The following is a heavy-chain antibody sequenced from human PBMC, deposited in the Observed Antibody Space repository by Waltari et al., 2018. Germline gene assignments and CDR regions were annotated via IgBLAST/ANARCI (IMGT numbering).Heavy chain of an antibody. J-gene: IGHJ4*02. Sequence: QVQLVESGGGVVQPGRSLRLSCAASGFTFSSSGMPCVRQAPGKGLEWVAVISYDGSNKYYADSVKGRFTISRDNSKNTLYLQMNSLRAEDTAVYYCAKDVYSYGSHFDYRGQGTLVTVSS. CDR1: GFTFSSSG. V-gene: IGHV3-30*18. CDR3: AKDVYSYGSHFDY. CDR2: ISYDGSNK. D-gene: IGHD5-18*01.